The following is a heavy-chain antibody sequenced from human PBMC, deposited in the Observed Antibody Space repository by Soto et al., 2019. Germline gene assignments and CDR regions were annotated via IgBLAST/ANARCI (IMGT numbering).Heavy chain of an antibody. D-gene: IGHD2-21*01. J-gene: IGHJ4*02. CDR2: ISSGSSDT. Sequence: GWSLRLSCEASGFTFSRVSMNWVRQVPGKGLEWVASISSGSSDTWYADSVKGRFIISRDNAQNSLFLQMNTLRAEDTAVYYCARGLHSLFDYWGQGTLVTVSS. CDR3: ARGLHSLFDY. CDR1: GFTFSRVS. V-gene: IGHV3-21*01.